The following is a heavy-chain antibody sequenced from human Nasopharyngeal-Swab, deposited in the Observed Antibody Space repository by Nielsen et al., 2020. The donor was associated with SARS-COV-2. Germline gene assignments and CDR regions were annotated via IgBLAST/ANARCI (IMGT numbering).Heavy chain of an antibody. CDR2: IWYDGSNK. CDR3: AAAPSGDYGGY. D-gene: IGHD4-23*01. V-gene: IGHV3-33*01. J-gene: IGHJ4*02. CDR1: GFTFSNYG. Sequence: GESLKISCAASGFTFSNYGMHWVRQAPGKGLEWVAVIWYDGSNKYYADSVKGRFTNSRDNSKNTVYLQMNSLRAEDTAVYYCAAAPSGDYGGYWGQGTLVTVSS.